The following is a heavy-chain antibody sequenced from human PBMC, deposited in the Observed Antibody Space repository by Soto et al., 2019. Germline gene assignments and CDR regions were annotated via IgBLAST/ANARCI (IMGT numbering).Heavy chain of an antibody. CDR2: IKQDGSEK. V-gene: IGHV3-7*05. CDR3: ASRYLEYCSSASCSAPYDF. CDR1: GFTFSTYW. D-gene: IGHD2-2*01. J-gene: IGHJ4*02. Sequence: EVQLVESGGGLVQPGGSLRLSCAASGFTFSTYWMSWVRQAPGKGLEWVANIKQDGSEKYYVDSVKGRFTISRDDTKKSLYLQMNSLRDEDTAVYYCASRYLEYCSSASCSAPYDFWGQGTLVTVSS.